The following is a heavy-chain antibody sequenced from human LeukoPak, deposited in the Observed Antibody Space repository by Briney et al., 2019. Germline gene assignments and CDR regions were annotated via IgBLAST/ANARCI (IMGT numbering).Heavy chain of an antibody. D-gene: IGHD6-13*01. CDR3: ARVAAARSPDY. Sequence: PSETLSLTCAVYGGSFSGYYWSWIRQPPWKGLEWIGEINHSGSTNYNPSLKSRVTISVDTSKNQFSLKLSSVTAADTAVYYCARVAAARSPDYWGQGTLVTVSS. CDR1: GGSFSGYY. CDR2: INHSGST. V-gene: IGHV4-34*01. J-gene: IGHJ4*02.